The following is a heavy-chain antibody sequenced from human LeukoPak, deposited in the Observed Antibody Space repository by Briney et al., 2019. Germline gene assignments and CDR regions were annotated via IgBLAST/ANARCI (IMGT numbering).Heavy chain of an antibody. Sequence: PGGSLRLSCAASGFTFSSYGMHWVRQAPGKGLEWVAFIRYDGSNKYYADSVKGRFTISRDNSKNTLYLQMNSLRAEDTAVYYCARRGQPEVDYYGSGSSWWFDPWGQGTLVTVSS. J-gene: IGHJ5*02. CDR3: ARRGQPEVDYYGSGSSWWFDP. CDR1: GFTFSSYG. V-gene: IGHV3-30*02. D-gene: IGHD3-10*01. CDR2: IRYDGSNK.